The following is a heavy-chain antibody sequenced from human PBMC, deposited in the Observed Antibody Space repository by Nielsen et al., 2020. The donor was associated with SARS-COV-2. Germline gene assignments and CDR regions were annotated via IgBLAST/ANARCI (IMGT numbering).Heavy chain of an antibody. J-gene: IGHJ4*02. CDR2: ISYDGSNK. Sequence: GGSLRLSCAASGFTFSTYGMHWVRQAPGKGLEWVVAISYDGSNKYYVDSVKGRFTISRDNSKNTLYLQMSSLREEDTAVYYCAKDWTAIVVVPSGGVDYWGQGTLVTVSS. D-gene: IGHD2-15*01. CDR1: GFTFSTYG. V-gene: IGHV3-30*18. CDR3: AKDWTAIVVVPSGGVDY.